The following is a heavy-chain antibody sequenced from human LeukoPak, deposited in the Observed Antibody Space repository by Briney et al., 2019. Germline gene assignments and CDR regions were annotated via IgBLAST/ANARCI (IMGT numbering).Heavy chain of an antibody. Sequence: GGSLRLSCAASGFTVSSNYMSWVRQAPGKGLEWVSVIYSGGSTYYADSVKGRFTISRDNSKNTLYLQMNSLGAEDTAVYYCANLYYYDSSGYFDYWGQGTLVTVAS. V-gene: IGHV3-66*02. D-gene: IGHD3-22*01. CDR1: GFTVSSNY. CDR3: ANLYYYDSSGYFDY. CDR2: IYSGGST. J-gene: IGHJ4*02.